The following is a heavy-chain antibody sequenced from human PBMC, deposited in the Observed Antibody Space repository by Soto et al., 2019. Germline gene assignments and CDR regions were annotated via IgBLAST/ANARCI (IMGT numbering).Heavy chain of an antibody. D-gene: IGHD3-10*01. Sequence: QVQLVQSGAEVKKPGASVKVSCKASGYTFTSYDINWVRQATGQGLEWMGWMNPNSGNTGYAQKCQGRVTMTRNTSISTAYMELSSLRSEDTAVYYCARGGWITMVRGGYYYMDVWGKGTTVTVSS. CDR2: MNPNSGNT. J-gene: IGHJ6*03. CDR1: GYTFTSYD. CDR3: ARGGWITMVRGGYYYMDV. V-gene: IGHV1-8*01.